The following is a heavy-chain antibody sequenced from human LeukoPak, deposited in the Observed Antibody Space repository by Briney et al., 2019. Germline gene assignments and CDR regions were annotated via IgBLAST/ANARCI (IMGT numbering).Heavy chain of an antibody. J-gene: IGHJ4*02. CDR2: IYPGDSDT. CDR1: GYSFTSDW. Sequence: GESLKISCKGSGYSFTSDWIGWVRQMPGKGLEWMGIIYPGDSDTRYSPSFQGQVTTSADKSISTAYLQWSSLKASDTAMYYCARGAQYSSGWYEYFDYWGQGTLVTVSS. V-gene: IGHV5-51*01. CDR3: ARGAQYSSGWYEYFDY. D-gene: IGHD6-19*01.